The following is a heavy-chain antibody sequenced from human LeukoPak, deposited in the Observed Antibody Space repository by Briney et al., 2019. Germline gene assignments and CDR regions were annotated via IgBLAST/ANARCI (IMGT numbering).Heavy chain of an antibody. CDR2: ISADGSST. CDR3: AQSGGTDV. V-gene: IGHV3-74*01. J-gene: IGHJ6*02. Sequence: GGSLRLSCAASGFTFSRFSMHWVRQVPGKGLVWVSCISADGSSTNYADSVKGRFTISRDNSKNMLYLQMNSLRAEDTAVYYCAQSGGTDVWGQGTTVTVSS. CDR1: GFTFSRFS.